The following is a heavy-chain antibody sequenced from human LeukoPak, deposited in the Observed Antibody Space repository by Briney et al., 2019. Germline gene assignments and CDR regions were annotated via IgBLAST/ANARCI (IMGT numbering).Heavy chain of an antibody. V-gene: IGHV3-7*01. J-gene: IGHJ4*02. CDR3: ARDVHGGAFDY. CDR2: ISQDGSAK. CDR1: GFTFSSYW. Sequence: PGGSLRLSCAASGFTFSSYWMNWVRQAPGKGLEWVANISQDGSAKYYVDSVKGRFTFSRDNAMNSLFLQMNSLRAEDTAVYYCARDVHGGAFDYWGQGTLVTVSS. D-gene: IGHD4-23*01.